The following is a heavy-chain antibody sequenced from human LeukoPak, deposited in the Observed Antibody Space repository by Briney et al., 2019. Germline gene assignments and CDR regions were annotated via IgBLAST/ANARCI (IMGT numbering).Heavy chain of an antibody. J-gene: IGHJ5*02. CDR1: GGSIGRGDYF. CDR2: ISYSGSA. D-gene: IGHD2-15*01. CDR3: ARVNHVYCSTAACLRAGWFDP. V-gene: IGHV4-30-4*01. Sequence: PSETLSLTCIVSGGSIGRGDYFWTWIRQPPGKGLEWIGYISYSGSAHYNPSLKSRLTISIDRSKTQFSLSLTSVTAADTAVYYCARVNHVYCSTAACLRAGWFDPWGQGTLVTVSS.